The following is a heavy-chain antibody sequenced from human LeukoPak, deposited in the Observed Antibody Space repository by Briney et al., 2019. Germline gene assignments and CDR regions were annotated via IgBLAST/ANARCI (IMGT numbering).Heavy chain of an antibody. CDR3: ADYDFWSGFYYMDV. Sequence: PSETLSLTCAVSGYSISSGYYWGWIRQPPGKGLEWIGSIYYSGSTYYNPSLKSRVTISVDTSKNQFSLKLSSVTAADTAVYYCADYDFWSGFYYMDVWGKGTTVTVSS. D-gene: IGHD3-3*01. J-gene: IGHJ6*03. CDR1: GYSISSGYY. CDR2: IYYSGST. V-gene: IGHV4-38-2*01.